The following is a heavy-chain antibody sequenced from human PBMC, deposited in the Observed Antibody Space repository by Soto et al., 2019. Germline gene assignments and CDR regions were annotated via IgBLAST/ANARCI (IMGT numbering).Heavy chain of an antibody. D-gene: IGHD4-17*01. CDR1: GGSFSGYY. Sequence: PSETLSLTCAVYGGSFSGYYWSWIRQPPGKGLEWIGEINHSGSTNYNPSLKGRVTISVDTSKNQFSLKLSSVTAADTAVYYCARGQGTVTTRWFDPWGQGTLVTVSS. CDR2: INHSGST. V-gene: IGHV4-34*01. J-gene: IGHJ5*02. CDR3: ARGQGTVTTRWFDP.